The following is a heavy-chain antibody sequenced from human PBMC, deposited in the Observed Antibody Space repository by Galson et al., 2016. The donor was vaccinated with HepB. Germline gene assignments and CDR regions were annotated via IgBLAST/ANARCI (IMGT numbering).Heavy chain of an antibody. Sequence: SLRLSCAVSGFDFSRYGMSWVRQAPGKGLEWVSGISGSGHAAFYADSVRGRFNISRDNSKNTLYLQMNSLRAEDTAIYYCVREGGGLWRSSGWKPLDYWGQGTLVTVPS. CDR2: ISGSGHAA. CDR1: GFDFSRYG. J-gene: IGHJ4*02. V-gene: IGHV3-23*01. CDR3: VREGGGLWRSSGWKPLDY. D-gene: IGHD6-19*01.